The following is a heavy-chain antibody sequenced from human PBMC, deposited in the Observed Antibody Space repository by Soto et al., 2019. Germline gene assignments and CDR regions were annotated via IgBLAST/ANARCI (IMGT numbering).Heavy chain of an antibody. CDR2: VVPLFGTT. J-gene: IGHJ4*02. CDR1: GGTFSGYV. Sequence: QLVQSGSEVKKPGSSVKVSCQASGGTFSGYVVTWVRQAPGQGLEWMGEVVPLFGTTNYAQRFSGRITRNEEDTTSTAYMELRTLRSDDTAVYYCATHGLGVSSPPYFDNWGQGTLVTVSS. CDR3: ATHGLGVSSPPYFDN. V-gene: IGHV1-69*01. D-gene: IGHD3-16*01.